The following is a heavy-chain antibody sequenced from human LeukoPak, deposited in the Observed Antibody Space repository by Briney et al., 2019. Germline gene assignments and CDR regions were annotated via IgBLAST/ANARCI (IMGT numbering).Heavy chain of an antibody. V-gene: IGHV5-51*01. CDR1: GSNFTSYW. D-gene: IGHD5-24*01. Sequence: GESLKISCKGSGSNFTSYWTGWVRQMPGKGLEWMGIIFPGDSDTRYSPSFQGQVTISAEKSISTAYLQWSSLKASDTALYYCASRKKGMATAGFDYWGQGTLVTVSS. CDR2: IFPGDSDT. J-gene: IGHJ4*02. CDR3: ASRKKGMATAGFDY.